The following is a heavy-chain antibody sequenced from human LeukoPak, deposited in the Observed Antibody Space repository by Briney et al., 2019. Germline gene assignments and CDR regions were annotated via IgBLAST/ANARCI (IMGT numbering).Heavy chain of an antibody. V-gene: IGHV4-39*01. CDR2: IYYSGGT. Sequence: SETLSLTCTVSGGSISSSSYYWGWIRQPPGKGLEWIGSIYYSGGTYYNPSLKSRVTISVDTSKNQFSLKLSSVTAADTAVYYCAGCIAVAGTRLNWFDPWGQGTLVTVSS. D-gene: IGHD6-19*01. CDR1: GGSISSSSYY. J-gene: IGHJ5*02. CDR3: AGCIAVAGTRLNWFDP.